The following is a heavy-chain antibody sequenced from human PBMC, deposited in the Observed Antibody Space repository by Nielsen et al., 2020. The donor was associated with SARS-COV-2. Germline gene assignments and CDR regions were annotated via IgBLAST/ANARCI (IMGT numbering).Heavy chain of an antibody. CDR1: VYTFTSYG. V-gene: IGHV1-18*01. D-gene: IGHD6-19*01. Sequence: ASVKVSCKASVYTFTSYGISWVRQAPGQGLEWMGWTSAYNRNTNSAQKLQGRVTMTTDTSTSTAYMELRSLRSDDTAVYYCARGYSSGWYNYYYYGMDVWGQGTTVTVSS. J-gene: IGHJ6*02. CDR2: TSAYNRNT. CDR3: ARGYSSGWYNYYYYGMDV.